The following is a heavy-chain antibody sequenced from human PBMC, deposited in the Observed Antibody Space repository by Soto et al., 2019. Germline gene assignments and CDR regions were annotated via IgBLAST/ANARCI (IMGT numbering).Heavy chain of an antibody. V-gene: IGHV1-18*04. J-gene: IGHJ4*02. CDR3: ARKGTGQPLDY. CDR1: GFTFIKYG. Sequence: QVQLVQSGVEVQKPGASVKVSCKASGFTFIKYGFTWVRQAPGQGLEWMGWISAYNGDTHYAQKLQGRGTLTTDTSTSTAYMELRSLRSDDTAVYYCARKGTGQPLDYWGQGALVTVSS. CDR2: ISAYNGDT. D-gene: IGHD1-1*01.